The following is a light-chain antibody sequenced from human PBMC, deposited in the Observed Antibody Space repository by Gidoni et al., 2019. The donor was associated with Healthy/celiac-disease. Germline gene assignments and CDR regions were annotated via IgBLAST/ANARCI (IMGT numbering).Light chain of an antibody. Sequence: QSVLTQPPSVSGAPGQRVTISCTGSSSDIGAGYDVHWYQQLPGTDPKLLIYGNSNRPSGVPDRFSGSKSGTSASLAITGLQAGDEADYYCQSYDSSLYVVFGGGTKLTVL. CDR3: QSYDSSLYVV. CDR2: GNS. CDR1: SSDIGAGYD. J-gene: IGLJ2*01. V-gene: IGLV1-40*01.